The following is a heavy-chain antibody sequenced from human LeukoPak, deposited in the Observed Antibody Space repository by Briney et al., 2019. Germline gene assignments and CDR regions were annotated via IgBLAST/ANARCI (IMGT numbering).Heavy chain of an antibody. V-gene: IGHV3-66*01. CDR3: AREGRDGYGYFDY. J-gene: IGHJ4*02. CDR1: GFTVSSNY. CDR2: IYSGGST. D-gene: IGHD5-12*01. Sequence: GGSLRPSCAASGFTVSSNYMSWVRQAPGKGLEWVSVIYSGGSTYYADSVKGRFTISRDNSKNTLYLQMNSLRAEDTAVYYCAREGRDGYGYFDYWGQGTLVTVSS.